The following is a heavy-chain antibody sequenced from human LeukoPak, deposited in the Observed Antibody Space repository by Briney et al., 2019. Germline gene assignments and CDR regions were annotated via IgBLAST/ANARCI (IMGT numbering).Heavy chain of an antibody. Sequence: SETLSLTCNVSGASIRSYYWSWIRQSPGKGLEWVGSITYSGNTELNPSLRSRVTMSSDPPKSQFSLKLSSVTTADTALYYCAQQVVGTSNSFDMWGQGTMVTVSS. V-gene: IGHV4-59*01. CDR3: AQQVVGTSNSFDM. J-gene: IGHJ3*02. D-gene: IGHD2-15*01. CDR1: GASIRSYY. CDR2: ITYSGNT.